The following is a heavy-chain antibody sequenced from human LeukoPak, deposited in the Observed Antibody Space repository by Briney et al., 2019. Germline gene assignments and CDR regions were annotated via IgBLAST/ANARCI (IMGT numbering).Heavy chain of an antibody. V-gene: IGHV4-30-2*01. CDR3: ARDVTTRTPDY. D-gene: IGHD2-15*01. Sequence: SQTLSLTCTVSGGSISSGGYYWSWIRQPPGKGLEWIGYIYHSGSTYYNPSLKSRVTISVDRSKNQFSLKLSSVTAADTAVYYCARDVTTRTPDYWGQGTLVTVSS. CDR2: IYHSGST. CDR1: GGSISSGGYY. J-gene: IGHJ4*02.